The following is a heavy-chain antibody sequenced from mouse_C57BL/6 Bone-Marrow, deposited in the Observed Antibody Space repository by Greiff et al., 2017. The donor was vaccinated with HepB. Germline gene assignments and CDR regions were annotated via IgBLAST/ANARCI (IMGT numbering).Heavy chain of an antibody. J-gene: IGHJ3*01. CDR3: ASPSAWFAY. CDR1: GFSLTSYG. Sequence: VKLVESGPGLVQPSQSLSITCTVSGFSLTSYGVHWVRQSPGKGLEWLGVIWSGGSTDYNAAFISRLSISKDNSKSQVFFKMNSLQSDDTAIYYCASPSAWFAYWGQGTRVTVSA. D-gene: IGHD3-1*01. CDR2: IWSGGST. V-gene: IGHV2-2*01.